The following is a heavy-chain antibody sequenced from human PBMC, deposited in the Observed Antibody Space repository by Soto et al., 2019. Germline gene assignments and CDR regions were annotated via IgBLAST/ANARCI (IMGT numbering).Heavy chain of an antibody. Sequence: PSETLSLTCTVSGGSISSYYWSWIRQPPGKGLELIGYIYYSGSTNYNPSLKSRVTISVDTSKNQFSLKLGSVTAADTAVYYCARLGAQEIDPWGQGTLVTVSS. V-gene: IGHV4-59*08. J-gene: IGHJ5*02. CDR1: GGSISSYY. CDR3: ARLGAQEIDP. D-gene: IGHD3-16*01. CDR2: IYYSGST.